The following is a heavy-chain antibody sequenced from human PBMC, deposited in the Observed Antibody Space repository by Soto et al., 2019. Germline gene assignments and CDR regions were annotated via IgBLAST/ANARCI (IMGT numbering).Heavy chain of an antibody. CDR2: ISGSGGST. D-gene: IGHD2-15*01. J-gene: IGHJ4*02. Sequence: GGSLRLSCAASGFTFSSYAMSWVRQAPGKGLEWVSAISGSGGSTYYADSVKGRFTISRDNSKNTLYLQMNSLRAEDTAVYYCAKDPDIVVVVAAGHWGQGALVTVSS. CDR1: GFTFSSYA. V-gene: IGHV3-23*01. CDR3: AKDPDIVVVVAAGH.